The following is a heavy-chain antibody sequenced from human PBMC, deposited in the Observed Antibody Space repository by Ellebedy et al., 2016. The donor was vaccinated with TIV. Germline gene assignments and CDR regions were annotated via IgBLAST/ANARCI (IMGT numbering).Heavy chain of an antibody. V-gene: IGHV1-3*01. CDR1: GYTFTSYA. D-gene: IGHD2-15*01. Sequence: ASVKVSCKASGYTFTSYAMHWVRQAPGQRLEWMGWINAGNGNTKYSQKFQGRVTMTRNTSISTAYMELSSLRSEDTAVYYCARGAVAATRDYWGQGTLVTVSS. CDR2: INAGNGNT. J-gene: IGHJ4*02. CDR3: ARGAVAATRDY.